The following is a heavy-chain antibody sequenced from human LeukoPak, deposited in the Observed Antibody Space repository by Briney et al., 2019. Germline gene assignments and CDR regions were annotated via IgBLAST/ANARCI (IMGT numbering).Heavy chain of an antibody. J-gene: IGHJ4*02. CDR1: GGSISTYY. CDR3: ARADMNLYFFEY. Sequence: SETLSLTCTVSGGSISTYYWSWIRQPPGKGLEWIGYIYYSGGTNYNPSLKSRVTISVDTSKNQFSLKLSSVTAADTAVYYCARADMNLYFFEYWGQGALVTVSS. V-gene: IGHV4-59*01. D-gene: IGHD1-14*01. CDR2: IYYSGGT.